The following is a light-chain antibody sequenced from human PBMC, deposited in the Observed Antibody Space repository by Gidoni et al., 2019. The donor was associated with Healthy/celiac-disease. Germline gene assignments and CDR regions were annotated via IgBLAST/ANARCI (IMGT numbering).Light chain of an antibody. CDR1: QDISNY. CDR3: QQYDNLPIT. Sequence: DIQMTQSPSSLSASVGDRVTITCQASQDISNYLNWYQQKPGKAPKLLIYDASNLETGVPSRFSGSGSGTDVTFTISSLQPEDIATYYCQQYDNLPITFGQGTRLEIE. J-gene: IGKJ5*01. CDR2: DAS. V-gene: IGKV1-33*01.